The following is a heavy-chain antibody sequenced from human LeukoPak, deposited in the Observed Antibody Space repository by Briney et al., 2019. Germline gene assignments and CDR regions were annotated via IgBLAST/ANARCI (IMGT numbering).Heavy chain of an antibody. V-gene: IGHV1-2*02. CDR2: INPNSGGT. CDR3: ARRSETGSLEWLLYDYYYGMDV. J-gene: IGHJ6*02. D-gene: IGHD3-3*01. CDR1: GYTFTGYY. Sequence: GASVKVSCKASGYTFTGYYMHWVRQAPGQGLEWMGWINPNSGGTNYAQKFQGRVTMTRDTSISTAYMELSRLRSDDTAVYYCARRSETGSLEWLLYDYYYGMDVWGQGTTVTVSS.